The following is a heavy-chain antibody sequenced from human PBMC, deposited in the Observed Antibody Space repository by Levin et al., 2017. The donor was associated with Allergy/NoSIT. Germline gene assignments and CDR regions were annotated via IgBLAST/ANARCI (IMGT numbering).Heavy chain of an antibody. CDR3: AKRSTRTSGCLDY. V-gene: IGHV3-23*01. CDR2: FSGRGGGT. J-gene: IGHJ4*02. CDR1: GFTFSSYG. Sequence: LSLTCVASGFTFSSYGMSWVRQAPGKGLEWVSAFSGRGGGTYYADSVKGRFTISRDNSKNTLFLQKGSLRAEDKAVYYCAKRSTRTSGCLDYWGRGTLVTVSS. D-gene: IGHD2-2*01.